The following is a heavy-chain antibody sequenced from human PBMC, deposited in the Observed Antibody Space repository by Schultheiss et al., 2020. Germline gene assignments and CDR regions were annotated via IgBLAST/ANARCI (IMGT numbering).Heavy chain of an antibody. V-gene: IGHV3-48*03. J-gene: IGHJ6*03. CDR1: GFTFSSYE. CDR3: ARDGFIPRCIGSVCYSIAPPYYYYYMDV. CDR2: ISSSGSTI. D-gene: IGHD2-8*02. Sequence: GGSLRLSCAASGFTFSSYEMNWVRQAPGKGLEWVSYISSSGSTIYYADSVKGRFTISRDNAKNSLYLQMNSLRAKDTAVYYCARDGFIPRCIGSVCYSIAPPYYYYYMDVWGKGTTVTVSS.